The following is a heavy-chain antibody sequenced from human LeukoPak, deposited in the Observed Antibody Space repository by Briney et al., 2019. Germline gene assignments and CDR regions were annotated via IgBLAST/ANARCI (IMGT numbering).Heavy chain of an antibody. CDR3: AKDLDHDYDDYGLDY. J-gene: IGHJ4*02. CDR2: VSYDGINK. CDR1: GFTFSSYG. Sequence: GGSLRLSCAASGFTFSSYGMHWVRQAPGKGLEWVALVSYDGINKYYADSVKGRFTISRDNSKNTLYLQMNSLRAEDTAVYSCAKDLDHDYDDYGLDYWGQGTLVTVSS. V-gene: IGHV3-30*18. D-gene: IGHD4-17*01.